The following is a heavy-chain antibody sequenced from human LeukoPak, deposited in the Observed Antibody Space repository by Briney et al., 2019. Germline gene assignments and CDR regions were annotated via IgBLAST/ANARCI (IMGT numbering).Heavy chain of an antibody. J-gene: IGHJ6*02. CDR1: GLTFRSYE. Sequence: TGGSLRLSCAASGLTFRSYEMNWVRQAPGKGLEWHSYISSSGSTKYYADPVKGRFTISRDNDRTSLSLQMNSLRAGDTALYYCARSLYSSRSEWFYYNGMDVWGQGTPVTVSS. CDR3: ARSLYSSRSEWFYYNGMDV. D-gene: IGHD3-3*01. CDR2: ISSSGSTK. V-gene: IGHV3-48*03.